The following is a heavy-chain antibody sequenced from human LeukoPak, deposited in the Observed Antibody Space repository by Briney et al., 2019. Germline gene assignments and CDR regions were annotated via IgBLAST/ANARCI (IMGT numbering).Heavy chain of an antibody. J-gene: IGHJ6*02. V-gene: IGHV6-1*01. Sequence: SQTLSLTCAISGDSVSSNSAAWNWIRQSPSRGLEWLGRTYYRSKWYNDYAVSVKSRITINPDTFKNQFSLQLNSVTPEDTAVYYCARGIAVAAIHYYYYYGMDVWGQGTTVTVSS. CDR2: TYYRSKWYN. D-gene: IGHD6-19*01. CDR3: ARGIAVAAIHYYYYYGMDV. CDR1: GDSVSSNSAA.